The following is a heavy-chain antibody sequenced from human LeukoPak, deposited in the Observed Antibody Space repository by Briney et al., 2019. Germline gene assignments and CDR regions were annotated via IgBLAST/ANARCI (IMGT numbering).Heavy chain of an antibody. CDR3: ARDQDHCSGGSCLRTRYYYYGMDV. Sequence: SETLSLTCTVSGGSVSSGSYYWSWIRQHPGKGLEWIGYIYYSGSTYYNPSPKSRVTISVDTSKNQFSLKLSSVTAADTAVYYCARDQDHCSGGSCLRTRYYYYGMDVWGQGTTVTVSS. J-gene: IGHJ6*02. V-gene: IGHV4-31*03. CDR1: GGSVSSGSYY. CDR2: IYYSGST. D-gene: IGHD2-15*01.